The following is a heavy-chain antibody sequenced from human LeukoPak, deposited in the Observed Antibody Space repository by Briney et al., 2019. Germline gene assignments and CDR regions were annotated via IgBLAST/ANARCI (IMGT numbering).Heavy chain of an antibody. Sequence: TGGSLRLSCAASGFTFSDYYMSWIRQAPGKGLEWVSYISSSGSTIYYADSVKGRFTISRDNAKNSLYLQMNSLRAEDTAVYYCARTGKYYDSSGYYDYWGQGTLVTVSS. D-gene: IGHD3-22*01. CDR3: ARTGKYYDSSGYYDY. CDR2: ISSSGSTI. V-gene: IGHV3-11*01. J-gene: IGHJ4*02. CDR1: GFTFSDYY.